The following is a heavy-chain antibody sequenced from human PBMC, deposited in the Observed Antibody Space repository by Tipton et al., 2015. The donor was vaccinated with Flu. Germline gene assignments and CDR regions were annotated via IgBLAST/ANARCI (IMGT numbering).Heavy chain of an antibody. Sequence: GSLRLSCAASGFPFSNFWMHWVRQAPGKGLEWVANIDQDGSEKYYLDSVKGRFTISRDNAKNSLYLQMNSLRAEDTAVYYCATRGEYFDNWGQGTLVTVSS. D-gene: IGHD3-16*01. J-gene: IGHJ4*02. CDR1: GFPFSNFW. CDR2: IDQDGSEK. CDR3: ATRGEYFDN. V-gene: IGHV3-7*01.